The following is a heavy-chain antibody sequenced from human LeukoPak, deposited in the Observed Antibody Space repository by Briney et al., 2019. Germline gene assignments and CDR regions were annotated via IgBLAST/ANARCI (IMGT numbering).Heavy chain of an antibody. Sequence: WASVKVSCKASGYTFTGYYMHWVRQAPGQGLEWMGWINPNSGGTNYAQKFQGRVTMTRDTSISTAYMELSRLRSDDTAVYYCARGYCSSTSCYYYYMDVWGKGTTVTISS. CDR1: GYTFTGYY. V-gene: IGHV1-2*02. CDR2: INPNSGGT. D-gene: IGHD2-2*01. CDR3: ARGYCSSTSCYYYYMDV. J-gene: IGHJ6*03.